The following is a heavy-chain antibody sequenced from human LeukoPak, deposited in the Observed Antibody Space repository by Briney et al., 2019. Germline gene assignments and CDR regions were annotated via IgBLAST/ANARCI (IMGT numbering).Heavy chain of an antibody. CDR3: AELGITMIGGV. Sequence: GGSLRLSCVGSGFTFSDYYMSWIRQAPGKGLEWISYISSSGSPTYYADSVKGRFTISRDNAKHSLYLQMNSLRAEDTAVYYCAELGITMIGGVWGKGTTVTISS. V-gene: IGHV3-11*04. CDR1: GFTFSDYY. D-gene: IGHD3-10*02. J-gene: IGHJ6*04. CDR2: ISSSGSPT.